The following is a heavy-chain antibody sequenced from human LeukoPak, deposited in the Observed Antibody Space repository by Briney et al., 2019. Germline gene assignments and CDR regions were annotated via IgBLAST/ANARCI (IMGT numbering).Heavy chain of an antibody. CDR3: VRSPKGTAVTANWFDP. Sequence: PSETLSLTCTVSGGSISGPSISGPTYYWGCVRQPPGKGLEWIGSIYYNGHIYSNPSLKSRVTMSQDTSKNQFSLKVSSVTAADTAVYYCVRSPKGTAVTANWFDPWGQGTLVTVSS. J-gene: IGHJ5*02. D-gene: IGHD6-19*01. CDR1: GGSISGPSISGPTYY. CDR2: IYYNGHI. V-gene: IGHV4-39*07.